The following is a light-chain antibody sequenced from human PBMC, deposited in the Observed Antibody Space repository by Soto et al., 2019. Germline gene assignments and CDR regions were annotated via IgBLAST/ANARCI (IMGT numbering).Light chain of an antibody. V-gene: IGKV3-20*01. CDR1: QSVSSSY. Sequence: EMVLTQSPGTLSLSPGERATLSCRASQSVSSSYLAGYQQKPGQAPRLLIYGVSSRATGIPDRFSGSGSGTDFTLTISRLEPEDFAVYYCLQYGSSAFTFGPGTKVDIK. J-gene: IGKJ3*01. CDR3: LQYGSSAFT. CDR2: GVS.